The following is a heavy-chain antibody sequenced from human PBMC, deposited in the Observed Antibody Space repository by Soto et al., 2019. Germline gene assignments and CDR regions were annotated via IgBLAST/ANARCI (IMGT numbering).Heavy chain of an antibody. V-gene: IGHV4-31*03. CDR1: GGSISSGGYY. CDR3: ARDQISGYDSGYGMDV. D-gene: IGHD5-12*01. J-gene: IGHJ6*02. CDR2: IYYSGST. Sequence: QVQLQESGPGLVKPSQTLSLTCTVSGGSISSGGYYWSWIRQHPGKGLEGIGYIYYSGSTYYNPSRKSRVTISVDTSKNPFTLQLSSVTAADTAVYYCARDQISGYDSGYGMDVWGQGTTVTVSS.